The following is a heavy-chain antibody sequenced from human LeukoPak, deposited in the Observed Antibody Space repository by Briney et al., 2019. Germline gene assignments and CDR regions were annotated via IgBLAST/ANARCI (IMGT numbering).Heavy chain of an antibody. J-gene: IGHJ4*02. CDR2: ISYDGSNK. V-gene: IGHV3-30-3*01. CDR3: ARGTYYYDSSGFDY. Sequence: GGSLRLSCAASGFTFSSYAMHWVRQAPGKGLEWVAVISYDGSNKYYADSVKGRFTISRDNSKNTLYLRMNSLRAEDTAVYYCARGTYYYDSSGFDYWGQGTLVTVSS. CDR1: GFTFSSYA. D-gene: IGHD3-22*01.